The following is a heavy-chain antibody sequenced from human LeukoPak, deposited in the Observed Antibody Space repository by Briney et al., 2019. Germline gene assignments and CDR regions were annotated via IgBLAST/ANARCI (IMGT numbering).Heavy chain of an antibody. V-gene: IGHV4-61*01. Sequence: SETLSLTCTVSGGSVSSGSYYWSWIRQPPGKGLEWIGYIYYSGSTNYNPSLKSRVTISVDTSKNQFSLKLSSVTAADTAVYYCARDGEMDAFDIWGQGTMVTVSS. CDR1: GGSVSSGSYY. CDR3: ARDGEMDAFDI. D-gene: IGHD5-24*01. J-gene: IGHJ3*02. CDR2: IYYSGST.